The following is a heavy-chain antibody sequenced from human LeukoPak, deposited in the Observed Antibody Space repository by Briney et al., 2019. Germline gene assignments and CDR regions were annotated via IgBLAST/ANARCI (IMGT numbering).Heavy chain of an antibody. Sequence: SETLSLTCAVSGYSISSGYYWGWIRQPPAKGLEWIGSIYHSGSTYYNPSLKSRVTISVDTSKNQFSLKLSSVTAADTAVYYCARNVDTAMVLDWGQGTLVTVSS. V-gene: IGHV4-38-2*01. CDR2: IYHSGST. CDR1: GYSISSGYY. CDR3: ARNVDTAMVLD. J-gene: IGHJ4*02. D-gene: IGHD5-18*01.